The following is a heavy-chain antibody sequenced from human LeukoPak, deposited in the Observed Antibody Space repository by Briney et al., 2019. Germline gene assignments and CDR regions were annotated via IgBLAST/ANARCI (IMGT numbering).Heavy chain of an antibody. Sequence: SETLSLTCTVSGGSISSYCWSWIRQPPGKGLEWIGYIYYSGSTNYNPSLKSRVTISVDTSKNQFSLKLSSVTAADTAVYYCAREYGGNRDWGQGTLVTVSS. CDR2: IYYSGST. V-gene: IGHV4-59*01. CDR3: AREYGGNRD. CDR1: GGSISSYC. J-gene: IGHJ1*01. D-gene: IGHD4-23*01.